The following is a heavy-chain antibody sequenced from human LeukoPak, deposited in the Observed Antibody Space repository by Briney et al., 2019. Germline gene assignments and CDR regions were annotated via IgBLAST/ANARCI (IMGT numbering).Heavy chain of an antibody. J-gene: IGHJ4*02. CDR2: IKQDGSEK. Sequence: PGGSLRLSCAASGFTISSYWMSWVRQAPGKGLEWVANIKQDGSEKYYVDSVKGRFTISRDNAKNSLYLQMNSLRAEDTAVYYCVRLGELSDRGQYYFDYWGQGTLVTVSS. CDR3: VRLGELSDRGQYYFDY. CDR1: GFTISSYW. D-gene: IGHD3-16*02. V-gene: IGHV3-7*01.